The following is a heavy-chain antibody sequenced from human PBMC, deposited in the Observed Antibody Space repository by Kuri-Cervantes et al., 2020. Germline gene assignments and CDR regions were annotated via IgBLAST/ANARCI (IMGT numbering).Heavy chain of an antibody. J-gene: IGHJ4*02. D-gene: IGHD6-19*01. CDR1: GFTVSSNY. Sequence: LSLTCAASGFTVSSNYMSWVRQAPGKGLEWVAVISYDGSNKYYADSVKGRFTISRDNSKNTLYLQMNSLRAEDTAVYYCARIGYSSGWTNFDYWGQGTLVTVSS. CDR3: ARIGYSSGWTNFDY. CDR2: ISYDGSNK. V-gene: IGHV3-30-3*01.